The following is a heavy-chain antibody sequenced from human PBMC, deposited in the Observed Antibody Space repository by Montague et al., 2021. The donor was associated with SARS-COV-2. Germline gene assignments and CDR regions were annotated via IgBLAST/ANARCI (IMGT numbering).Heavy chain of an antibody. V-gene: IGHV4-59*01. D-gene: IGHD6-13*01. CDR1: GDSMNNYY. J-gene: IGHJ4*02. Sequence: SETLSLTCTVSGDSMNNYYWSWIRQPPGKGLEWIGYINYSGSTHYNPPLQSRVTLSKDTSKNQFSLRLTSVTAADTAMYFCASALLYRSSWYAYFDYWGQGTLVTVSS. CDR2: INYSGST. CDR3: ASALLYRSSWYAYFDY.